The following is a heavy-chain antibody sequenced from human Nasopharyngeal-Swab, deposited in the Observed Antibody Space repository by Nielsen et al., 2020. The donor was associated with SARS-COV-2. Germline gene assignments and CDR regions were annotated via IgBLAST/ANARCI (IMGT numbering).Heavy chain of an antibody. V-gene: IGHV4-30-4*01. D-gene: IGHD3-9*01. CDR3: ARDGPRSLYDILTGYYKPYAFDI. J-gene: IGHJ3*02. CDR2: IYYSGST. Sequence: WSRQAPGKGLEWIGYIYYSGSTYYNPSLKSRVTISVDTSKNQFSLKLSSVTAADTAVYYCARDGPRSLYDILTGYYKPYAFDIWGQGTMVTVSS.